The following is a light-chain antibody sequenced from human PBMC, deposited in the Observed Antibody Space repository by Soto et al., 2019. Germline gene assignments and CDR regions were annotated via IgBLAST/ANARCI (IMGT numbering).Light chain of an antibody. CDR2: LGS. V-gene: IGKV4-1*01. J-gene: IGKJ5*01. CDR1: QSVLYSSNNKNY. Sequence: DIVMTQSPDSLAVSLGERATINCKSSQSVLYSSNNKNYLAWYLQKPGQSPQLLIYLGSNRASGVPDRVSGSEAGTDFTLKISRVEAEDAGVYYCMQALETPYTFGQGTRLEIK. CDR3: MQALETPYT.